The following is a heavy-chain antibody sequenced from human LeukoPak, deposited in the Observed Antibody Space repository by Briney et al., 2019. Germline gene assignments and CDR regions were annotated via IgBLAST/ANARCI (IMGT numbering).Heavy chain of an antibody. V-gene: IGHV4-34*01. J-gene: IGHJ6*02. CDR3: AKVRRWGSSLNYYYYGMDV. CDR1: GGSFSGYY. D-gene: IGHD6-13*01. Sequence: PSETLSLTCAVYGGSFSGYYWSWIRQPPGKGLEWIGEINHSGSTNYNPSLKSRVTISVDTSKNQFSLKLSSVTAADTAVYYCAKVRRWGSSLNYYYYGMDVWGQGTPVTVSS. CDR2: INHSGST.